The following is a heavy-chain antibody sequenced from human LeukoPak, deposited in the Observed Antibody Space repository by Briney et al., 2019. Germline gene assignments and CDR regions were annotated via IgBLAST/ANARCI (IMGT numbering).Heavy chain of an antibody. CDR3: AKDYYDSSGYLDY. V-gene: IGHV3-9*01. CDR1: GFIFNDYG. Sequence: GGSLRLSCTASGFIFNDYGMTWVRHAPGKGLEWVSGISWNSGSIGYADSVKGRFTISRDNAKNSLYLQMNSLRAEDTALYYCAKDYYDSSGYLDYWGQGTLVTVSS. J-gene: IGHJ4*02. D-gene: IGHD3-22*01. CDR2: ISWNSGSI.